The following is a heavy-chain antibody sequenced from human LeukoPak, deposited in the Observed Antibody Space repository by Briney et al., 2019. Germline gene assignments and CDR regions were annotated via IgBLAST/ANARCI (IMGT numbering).Heavy chain of an antibody. Sequence: ASVKVSCKASGYTFTSYVINWVRQATGQGLEWMGWMNPNSGNTGYAQKFQGRVTMTRNTSISTAYMELSSLRSEDTAVYYCARAISYDSSGIFDYWGQGTLVTVSS. V-gene: IGHV1-8*01. J-gene: IGHJ4*02. CDR1: GYTFTSYV. CDR3: ARAISYDSSGIFDY. D-gene: IGHD3-22*01. CDR2: MNPNSGNT.